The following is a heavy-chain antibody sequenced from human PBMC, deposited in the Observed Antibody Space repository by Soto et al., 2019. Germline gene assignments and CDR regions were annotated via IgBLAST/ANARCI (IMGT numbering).Heavy chain of an antibody. CDR3: AREKNYYDRSGYLVDDALDI. CDR1: GYTLTELS. V-gene: IGHV1-24*01. CDR2: FDVEDGET. Sequence: QVQLVQSGAEVKKPGASVKVSCKVSGYTLTELSMHWVRQAPGKGLEWMGGFDVEDGETIYAQKFQGRVTMTEDTSTDTAYMELSSLRSEDTAVYYCAREKNYYDRSGYLVDDALDIWGQGTLVTVSS. D-gene: IGHD3-22*01. J-gene: IGHJ3*02.